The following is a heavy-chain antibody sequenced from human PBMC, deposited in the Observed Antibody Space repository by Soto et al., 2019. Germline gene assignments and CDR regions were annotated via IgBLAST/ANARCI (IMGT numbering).Heavy chain of an antibody. J-gene: IGHJ3*02. V-gene: IGHV3-30-3*01. Sequence: GWSLRLSCASSVFSFRNYNLHWVRQAPGKGLEWVAVVSHDGVNKHYAESVKGRLSISRDSSRDTLYLQMNSLRPEDTAVYYCVRETQIVMVVVPTPGSPGAFDMWGQGTMVTVSS. CDR2: VSHDGVNK. CDR3: VRETQIVMVVVPTPGSPGAFDM. D-gene: IGHD2-15*01. CDR1: VFSFRNYN.